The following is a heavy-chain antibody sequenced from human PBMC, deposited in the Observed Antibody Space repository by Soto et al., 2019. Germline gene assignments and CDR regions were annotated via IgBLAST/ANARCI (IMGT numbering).Heavy chain of an antibody. CDR3: VRVRCSGTSCRRGWYFDL. J-gene: IGHJ2*01. D-gene: IGHD2-15*01. CDR2: IKQDGSEK. Sequence: EVQLVESGGGLVQPGGSLRLSCAASGFTFSSYWMSWVRQAPGKGLEWVANIKQDGSEKYYVDSMKGRFTISRDNAKSSLFLQMNSLRAEDTAVYYCVRVRCSGTSCRRGWYFDLWGRGTLVTVSS. V-gene: IGHV3-7*01. CDR1: GFTFSSYW.